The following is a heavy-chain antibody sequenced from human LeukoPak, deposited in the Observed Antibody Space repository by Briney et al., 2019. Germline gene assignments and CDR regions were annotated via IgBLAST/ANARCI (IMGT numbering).Heavy chain of an antibody. D-gene: IGHD3-22*01. V-gene: IGHV3-21*01. CDR3: AKVILGGYYDSSGYYEDY. Sequence: GGSLRLSCAASGFTFSSYSMNWVRQAPGKGLEWVSSISSSSSYIYYADSVKGRFTISRDNSKNTLYLQMNSLRAEDTAVYYCAKVILGGYYDSSGYYEDYWGQGTLVTVSS. CDR2: ISSSSSYI. J-gene: IGHJ4*02. CDR1: GFTFSSYS.